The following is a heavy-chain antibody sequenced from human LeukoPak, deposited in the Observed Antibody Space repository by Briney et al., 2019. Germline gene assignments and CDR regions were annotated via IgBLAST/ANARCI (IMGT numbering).Heavy chain of an antibody. Sequence: GGSLRLSCAASGFTFSSYAMHWVRQAPGKGLEWVAVISYDGSNKYYADSVKGRFTISRDNAKNSLYLQMNSLRAEDTAVYYCARAGGITLVRGVIIGDYYYYYMDVWGKGTTVTVSS. CDR3: ARAGGITLVRGVIIGDYYYYYMDV. D-gene: IGHD3-10*01. CDR2: ISYDGSNK. V-gene: IGHV3-30*04. J-gene: IGHJ6*03. CDR1: GFTFSSYA.